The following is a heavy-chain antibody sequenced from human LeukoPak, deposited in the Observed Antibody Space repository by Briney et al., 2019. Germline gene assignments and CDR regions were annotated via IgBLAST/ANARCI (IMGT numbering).Heavy chain of an antibody. V-gene: IGHV4-59*01. CDR1: GGSISSYY. J-gene: IGHJ4*02. D-gene: IGHD3-22*01. CDR3: ARAADSTHFDY. CDR2: IYYSGST. Sequence: KPSETLSLTCTVSGGSISSYYWSWIRQPPGKGLEWIGYIYYSGSTNYNPSLKSRDIISVDTSKNQFSLKLSSVTAADTAVYYCARAADSTHFDYWGQGTLVTVSS.